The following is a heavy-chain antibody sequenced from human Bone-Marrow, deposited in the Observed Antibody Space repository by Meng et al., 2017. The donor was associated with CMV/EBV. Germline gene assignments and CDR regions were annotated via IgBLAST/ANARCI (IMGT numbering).Heavy chain of an antibody. D-gene: IGHD1-26*01. V-gene: IGHV3-11*06. CDR1: GFTFSDYY. Sequence: GESLKISCAASGFTFSDYYMSWIRQAPGKGLEWVSSISSSSSYIYYADSVKGRFTISRDNAKNSLYLQMNSLRAEDTAVYYCASAPGWSGSYLNPWGQGTLVTVSS. CDR3: ASAPGWSGSYLNP. CDR2: ISSSSSYI. J-gene: IGHJ4*02.